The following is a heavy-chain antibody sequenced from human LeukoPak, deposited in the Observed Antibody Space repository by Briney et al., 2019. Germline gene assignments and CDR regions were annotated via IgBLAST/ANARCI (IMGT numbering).Heavy chain of an antibody. V-gene: IGHV1-2*02. D-gene: IGHD2-2*01. CDR2: MNPKSGGT. J-gene: IGHJ6*03. CDR3: ARDGIVVVPAAPGDPYYYYYMDV. Sequence: ASVKVSCKASGYTFSDYYTHWVRQAPGQGLEWMGWMNPKSGGTKYAQKFQGRVTMTRDTSLTTAYMELRRLRSDDTAVYYCARDGIVVVPAAPGDPYYYYYMDVWGKGTTVTVSS. CDR1: GYTFSDYY.